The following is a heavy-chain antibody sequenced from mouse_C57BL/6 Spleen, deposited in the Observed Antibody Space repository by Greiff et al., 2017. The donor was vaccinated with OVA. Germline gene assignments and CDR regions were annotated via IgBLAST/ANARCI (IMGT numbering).Heavy chain of an antibody. CDR3: ARRPYGSSPLGYFDV. Sequence: QVQLKESGAELARPGASVKLSCKASGYTFTSYGISWVKQRTGQGLEWIGEIYPRSGNTYYNEKFKGKATLTADKSSSTAYMELRSLTSEDSAVYFCARRPYGSSPLGYFDVWGTGTTVTVSS. CDR2: IYPRSGNT. V-gene: IGHV1-81*01. J-gene: IGHJ1*03. CDR1: GYTFTSYG. D-gene: IGHD1-1*01.